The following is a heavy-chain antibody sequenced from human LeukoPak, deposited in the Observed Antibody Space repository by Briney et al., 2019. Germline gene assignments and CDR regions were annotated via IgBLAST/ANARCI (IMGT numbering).Heavy chain of an antibody. CDR3: ARGRTTLVRTIGGMDV. J-gene: IGHJ6*02. CDR1: GYTFTNYD. CDR2: MNPHSDNT. Sequence: ASVTVSCKASGYTFTNYDIHWVRQATGQGLEWMGWMNPHSDNTACAQKFQGRVTMTRNTSISTAYMELTSLRSEDTAVYYCARGRTTLVRTIGGMDVWGQGTTVTVSS. D-gene: IGHD3-10*01. V-gene: IGHV1-8*01.